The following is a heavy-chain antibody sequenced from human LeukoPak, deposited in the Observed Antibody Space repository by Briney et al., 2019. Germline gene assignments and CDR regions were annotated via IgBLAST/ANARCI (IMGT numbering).Heavy chain of an antibody. CDR3: ASQVQDYYYGMDV. J-gene: IGHJ6*02. V-gene: IGHV1-69*04. CDR1: GGTFSSYA. D-gene: IGHD3-10*01. Sequence: SVKVSCKASGGTFSSYAISWVRQAPGQGLEWMGRIIPILGIANYAQKFQGRVTITADKSTSTAYMELSSLRSEDTAVYYCASQVQDYYYGMDVWGQGTTVTVSS. CDR2: IIPILGIA.